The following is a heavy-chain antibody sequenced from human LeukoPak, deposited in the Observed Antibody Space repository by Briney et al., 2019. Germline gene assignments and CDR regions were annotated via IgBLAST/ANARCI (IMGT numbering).Heavy chain of an antibody. V-gene: IGHV1-2*02. J-gene: IGHJ4*02. CDR3: ARDQGIYNHRIIDS. CDR2: INPNSGGT. Sequence: ASVKVSCKASGYTFTDSYIHWVRQAPGQGLEWMGWINPNSGGTNFAQEFQGRVTMTTDTSTSTASMELRSLRSDDTAVYYCARDQGIYNHRIIDSWGQGTLVTVSS. D-gene: IGHD5-12*01. CDR1: GYTFTDSY.